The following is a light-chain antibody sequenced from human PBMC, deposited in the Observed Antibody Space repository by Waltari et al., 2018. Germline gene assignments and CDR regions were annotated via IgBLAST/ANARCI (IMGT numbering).Light chain of an antibody. J-gene: IGKJ1*01. CDR3: QHYVRLPAT. CDR1: QRVGRT. V-gene: IGKV3-20*01. Sequence: EIVLTQSPGTLSLSPGERATLSCRASQRVGRTLAGYQQKPWQAPRLLIYGASSRATDSPDRVSGSGSGTDFSLTINRLEPEDFAVYFCQHYVRLPATFGQGTKVEIK. CDR2: GAS.